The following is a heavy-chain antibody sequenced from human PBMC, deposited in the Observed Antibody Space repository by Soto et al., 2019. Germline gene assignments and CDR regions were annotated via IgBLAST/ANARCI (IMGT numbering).Heavy chain of an antibody. CDR3: VRIVSGYDWGLYYMDV. CDR1: GYFFSNYW. V-gene: IGHV5-51*03. Sequence: VQLVQSGAEVKKPGESLKISCKGTGYFFSNYWIGWVRQMPGKGLEWMGAVQPLDSDTRNSPSLQGQVTISADNSISTAYLQWISLKASDTAMYYCVRIVSGYDWGLYYMDVWGKGTTVTVSS. J-gene: IGHJ6*03. CDR2: VQPLDSDT. D-gene: IGHD5-12*01.